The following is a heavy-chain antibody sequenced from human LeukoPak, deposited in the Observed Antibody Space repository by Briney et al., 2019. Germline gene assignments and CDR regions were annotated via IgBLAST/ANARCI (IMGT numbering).Heavy chain of an antibody. CDR3: ARDRESESDSEGDY. Sequence: PGGSLRLSCSASGFTFSRFWMSWVRQAPGKGLEYVALIKQGGSEIYHMDSVKGRFTISRDDATNSLYLQMNSLRVEDTALYYCARDRESESDSEGDYWGPGTLVTVSS. V-gene: IGHV3-7*01. D-gene: IGHD4-11*01. J-gene: IGHJ4*02. CDR2: IKQGGSEI. CDR1: GFTFSRFW.